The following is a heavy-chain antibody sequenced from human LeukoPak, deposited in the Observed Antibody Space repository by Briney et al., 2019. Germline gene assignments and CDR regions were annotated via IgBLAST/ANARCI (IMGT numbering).Heavy chain of an antibody. J-gene: IGHJ4*02. V-gene: IGHV3-7*01. Sequence: GGSLRLSCAASGFSLSNYWMSWVRQAPEKGPEWVANIKQDGSEKYYVDSVKGRFTISRDNAKNSLYLQMNSLRAEDTAVYYCARVSSTGTTDPIDYWGQGTLVTVSS. CDR2: IKQDGSEK. D-gene: IGHD1-1*01. CDR3: ARVSSTGTTDPIDY. CDR1: GFSLSNYW.